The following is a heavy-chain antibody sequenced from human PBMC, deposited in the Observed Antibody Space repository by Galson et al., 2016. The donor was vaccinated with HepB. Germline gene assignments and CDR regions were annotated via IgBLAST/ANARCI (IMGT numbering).Heavy chain of an antibody. CDR3: AKDRQIGYYYYYGLDV. V-gene: IGHV3-30*18. CDR1: KFAFRTYG. J-gene: IGHJ6*02. Sequence: SLRLSCAASKFAFRTYGMHWVRQAPGKGLEWVAIISHDGSNKYYPNSVKGRFSVSRDNSKNTLYLQMNSLRTEDTAVYYCAKDRQIGYYYYYGLDVWGQGTTVTVSS. CDR2: ISHDGSNK.